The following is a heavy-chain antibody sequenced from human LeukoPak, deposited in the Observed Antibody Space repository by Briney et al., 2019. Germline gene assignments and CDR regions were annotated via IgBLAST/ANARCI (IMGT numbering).Heavy chain of an antibody. CDR1: GYTFTSYG. V-gene: IGHV1-18*01. CDR3: ARADIIAARPSFFDY. Sequence: GASVKVSCKASGYTFTSYGISWVRQAPGQGLEWMGWISAYNGNTNYAQKLQGRVTMTTDTSTSTAYMELRSLRSDDTAVYYCARADIIAARPSFFDYWGQGTLVTVSS. CDR2: ISAYNGNT. D-gene: IGHD6-6*01. J-gene: IGHJ4*02.